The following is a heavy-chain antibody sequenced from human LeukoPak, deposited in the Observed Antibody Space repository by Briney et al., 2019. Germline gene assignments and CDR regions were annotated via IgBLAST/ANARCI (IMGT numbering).Heavy chain of an antibody. V-gene: IGHV1-46*01. CDR1: GYTYTSYY. CDR3: ARRLWAYCGGDCYAQFFDP. J-gene: IGHJ5*02. CDR2: INPSGGST. Sequence: ASVKVSCKASGYTYTSYYMHWVRQAPGQGLEWMGIINPSGGSTSYAQKFQGRVTMTRDTSTSTVYMELSSLRSEDTAVYYCARRLWAYCGGDCYAQFFDPWGQGTLVTVSS. D-gene: IGHD2-21*02.